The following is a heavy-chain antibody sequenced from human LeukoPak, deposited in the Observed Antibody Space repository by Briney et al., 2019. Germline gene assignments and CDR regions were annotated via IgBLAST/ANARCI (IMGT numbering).Heavy chain of an antibody. V-gene: IGHV4-59*01. J-gene: IGHJ5*02. CDR2: IYHSGST. Sequence: SETLSLTCTVSGGSISSDYWSWIRPPPGKGLEWIGYIYHSGSTNYNPSLKSRVTISVHTSKNQFSLKLSSVTAADTAVYYCARDKGDYGDYYWFDPWGQGTLVTVSS. D-gene: IGHD4-17*01. CDR3: ARDKGDYGDYYWFDP. CDR1: GGSISSDY.